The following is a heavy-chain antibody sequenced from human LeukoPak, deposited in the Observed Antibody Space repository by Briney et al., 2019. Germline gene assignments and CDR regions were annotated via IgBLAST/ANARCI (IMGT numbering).Heavy chain of an antibody. J-gene: IGHJ4*02. D-gene: IGHD6-19*01. CDR3: ARDTWVIAVAGISFDY. V-gene: IGHV1-18*04. CDR2: ISAYNGNT. Sequence: ASVKVSCKASGYTFTSYGISWVRQAAGQGLDWMGWISAYNGNTNYAQKLQGRVTMTTDTSTSTAYMELRSLRSDDTAVYYCARDTWVIAVAGISFDYWGQGTLVTVSS. CDR1: GYTFTSYG.